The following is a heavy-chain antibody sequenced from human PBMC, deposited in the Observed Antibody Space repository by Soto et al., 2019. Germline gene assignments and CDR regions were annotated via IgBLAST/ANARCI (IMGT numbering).Heavy chain of an antibody. CDR1: GFTFTSYG. Sequence: QVQLVQSGGDVKKPGASVKVSCKASGFTFTSYGITWVRQTPGQGLEWMGWVNADTGDTNYAQKFQGRVTMATDTSTTTAYMEQKSLRSDDTATYYCARVPLRGSGINGFHPWGQGTLVTVSA. V-gene: IGHV1-18*01. CDR2: VNADTGDT. J-gene: IGHJ5*02. CDR3: ARVPLRGSGINGFHP. D-gene: IGHD3-3*01.